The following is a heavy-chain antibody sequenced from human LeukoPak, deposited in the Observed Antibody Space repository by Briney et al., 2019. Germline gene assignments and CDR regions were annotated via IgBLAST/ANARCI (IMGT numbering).Heavy chain of an antibody. J-gene: IGHJ4*02. D-gene: IGHD3-22*01. V-gene: IGHV4-61*01. CDR2: TYYSGST. CDR1: GGSVSSNSYY. Sequence: SETLSLTCTVSGGSVSSNSYYWNWIRQPPGKGLEWIGYTYYSGSTNYNPSLKSRVTISVATSKNPFSLKLTSLTAADTAVYYGAREDSSGYLGYWGQGTLVTVSS. CDR3: AREDSSGYLGY.